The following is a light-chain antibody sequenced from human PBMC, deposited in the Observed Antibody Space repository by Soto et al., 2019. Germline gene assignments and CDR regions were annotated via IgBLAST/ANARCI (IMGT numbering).Light chain of an antibody. J-gene: IGKJ2*01. Sequence: DIQMTQSPSTLSASVGDRVTISCRASQTISSWLAWYQQKPGKAPKLLIYGASSLESGVPSKFSGFASGTEFTLTISSLQPDDFATYYCQQYYRYPSTFGQGTKLEIK. CDR3: QQYYRYPST. V-gene: IGKV1-5*01. CDR1: QTISSW. CDR2: GAS.